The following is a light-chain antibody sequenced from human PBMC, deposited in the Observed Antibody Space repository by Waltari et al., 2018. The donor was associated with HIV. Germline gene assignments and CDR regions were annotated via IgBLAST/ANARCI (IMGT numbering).Light chain of an antibody. Sequence: EIVLKQPPGTLSSSSGERVTLSCRASQSVAGNHLSWYQQRTGQAPRLLKYDTYGSATVIPDRFSGGWSATYFTLTIGILAPEYFAVYYCQQYGTSVTFGQGTRLEIK. J-gene: IGKJ5*01. CDR1: QSVAGNH. CDR3: QQYGTSVT. V-gene: IGKV3-20*01. CDR2: DTY.